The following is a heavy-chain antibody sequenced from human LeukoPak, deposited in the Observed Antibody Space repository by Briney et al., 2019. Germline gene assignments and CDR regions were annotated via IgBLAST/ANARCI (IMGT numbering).Heavy chain of an antibody. Sequence: SETLSLTCAVYGGSFSGYYWSWIRQPPGTGLEWIGEINHSGSTNYNPSLKSRVTISVDTSKNQFSLKLSSVTAADTAVYYCARAVVTIGFDYWGQGTLVTVSS. CDR3: ARAVVTIGFDY. V-gene: IGHV4-34*01. CDR2: INHSGST. CDR1: GGSFSGYY. D-gene: IGHD4-11*01. J-gene: IGHJ4*02.